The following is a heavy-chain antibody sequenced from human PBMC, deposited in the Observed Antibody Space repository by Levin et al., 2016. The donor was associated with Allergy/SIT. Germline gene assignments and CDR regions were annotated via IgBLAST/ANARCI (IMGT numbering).Heavy chain of an antibody. D-gene: IGHD2-15*01. CDR3: ARLSVVVAANAFDI. J-gene: IGHJ3*02. V-gene: IGHV5-51*01. Sequence: GGSLRLSCKGSGYSFTSYWIGWVRQMPGKGLEWMGIIYPGDSDTRYSPSFQGQVTISADKSISTAYLQWSSLKASDTAMYYCARLSVVVAANAFDIWGQGTMVTVSS. CDR2: IYPGDSDT. CDR1: GYSFTSYW.